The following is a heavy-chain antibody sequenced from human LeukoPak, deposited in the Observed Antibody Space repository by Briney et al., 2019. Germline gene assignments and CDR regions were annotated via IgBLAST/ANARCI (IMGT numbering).Heavy chain of an antibody. CDR1: GFNFDDFG. V-gene: IGHV3-20*04. CDR3: ARGRGRTYDS. D-gene: IGHD1-14*01. Sequence: GGSLRLSCAASGFNFDDFGMTWVRQAPGKGLEWVSGIHSNGADTGYVDSVKGRFTISRDNARNSLYLQMNTLRADDTAVYYCARGRGRTYDSWGRGTLVTVSS. CDR2: IHSNGADT. J-gene: IGHJ4*02.